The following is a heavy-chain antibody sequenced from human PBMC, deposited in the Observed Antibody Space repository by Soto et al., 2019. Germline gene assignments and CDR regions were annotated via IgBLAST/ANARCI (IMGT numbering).Heavy chain of an antibody. CDR2: IYYSGST. J-gene: IGHJ4*02. V-gene: IGHV4-59*08. Sequence: QVQLQESGPGLVKPSETLSLTCTVSGGSISSYYWSWIRQPPGKGLEWIGYIYYSGSTNYNPSLKSRVTISVDTSKNQFSLKLSSVTAADTAVYYCARSWWGDYWGQGTLVTVSS. CDR3: ARSWWGDY. CDR1: GGSISSYY. D-gene: IGHD2-15*01.